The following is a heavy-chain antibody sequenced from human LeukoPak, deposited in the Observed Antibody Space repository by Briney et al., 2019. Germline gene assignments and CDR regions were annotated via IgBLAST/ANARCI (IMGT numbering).Heavy chain of an antibody. CDR3: ARLAYDYVWGSYREFDY. J-gene: IGHJ4*02. CDR1: GGSISSYY. V-gene: IGHV4-59*08. D-gene: IGHD3-16*02. CDR2: IYYSGST. Sequence: SETLSLTCTVSGGSISSYYWSWIQQPPGKGLEWIGFIYYSGSTNYNPSLKSRVTISVDTSKNQFSLKLSSVTAADTAVYYCARLAYDYVWGSYREFDYWGQGTLVTVSS.